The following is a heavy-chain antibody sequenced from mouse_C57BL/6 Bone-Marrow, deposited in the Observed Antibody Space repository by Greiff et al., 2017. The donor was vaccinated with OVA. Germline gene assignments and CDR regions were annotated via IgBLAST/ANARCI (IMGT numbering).Heavy chain of an antibody. CDR3: ARENTTVADYYAMDD. D-gene: IGHD1-1*01. J-gene: IGHJ4*01. V-gene: IGHV5-4*01. Sequence: DVKLVESGGGLVKPGGSLKLSCAASGFTFSSYAMSWVRQTPEKRLEWVATISDGGSYTYYPDNVKGRFTISRDNAKNNLYLQMSHLKSEDTAMYYCARENTTVADYYAMDDWGQGTSVTVSS. CDR1: GFTFSSYA. CDR2: ISDGGSYT.